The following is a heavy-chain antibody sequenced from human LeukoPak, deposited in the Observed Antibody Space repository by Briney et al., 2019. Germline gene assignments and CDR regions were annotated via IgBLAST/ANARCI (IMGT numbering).Heavy chain of an antibody. CDR2: INPSGGST. V-gene: IGHV1-46*01. D-gene: IGHD4-23*01. J-gene: IGHJ6*02. CDR3: ARERDTVVTRIGYYYYGMDV. Sequence: ASVKVSCKASGYTFPSYFMHWVRQAPGQGLEWMGIINPSGGSTSYAQKFQGRVTMTRDTSTSTVYMELSSLRSEDTAVYYCARERDTVVTRIGYYYYGMDVWGQGTTVTVSS. CDR1: GYTFPSYF.